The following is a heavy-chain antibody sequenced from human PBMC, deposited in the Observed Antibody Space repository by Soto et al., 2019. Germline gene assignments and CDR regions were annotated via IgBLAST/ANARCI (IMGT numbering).Heavy chain of an antibody. V-gene: IGHV1-2*02. CDR2: INPNSGGT. J-gene: IGHJ6*02. Sequence: ASVKVSCKASGYTFTGYYMHWVRQAPGQGLEWMGWINPNSGGTNYAQKFQGRVTMTRDTSISTAYMELSRLRSDDTAVYYCARTGAAATDPYYYYGMDVWGQGTTVTVSS. CDR3: ARTGAAATDPYYYYGMDV. D-gene: IGHD2-15*01. CDR1: GYTFTGYY.